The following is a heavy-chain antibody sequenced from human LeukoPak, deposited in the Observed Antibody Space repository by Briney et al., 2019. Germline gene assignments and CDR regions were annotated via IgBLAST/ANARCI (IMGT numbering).Heavy chain of an antibody. V-gene: IGHV1-18*01. D-gene: IGHD3/OR15-3a*01. CDR2: ISAYNGNT. CDR1: GYTFTDFG. J-gene: IGHJ4*02. CDR3: VRDLGVDTSMIFFDY. Sequence: ASVKVSCKASGYTFTDFGISWVRQAPGQGLEWMAWISAYNGNTNYVQKFRDRVTMTTDTSTSTAYMELRSLRPDDTAVYYCVRDLGVDTSMIFFDYWGQGTLVTASS.